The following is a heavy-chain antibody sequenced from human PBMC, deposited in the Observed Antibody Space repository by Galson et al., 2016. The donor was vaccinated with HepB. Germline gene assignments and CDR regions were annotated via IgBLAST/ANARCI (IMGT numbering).Heavy chain of an antibody. CDR1: GDSVYNNAAA. V-gene: IGHV6-1*01. D-gene: IGHD1-26*01. CDR3: ARAVMLGRSMDV. Sequence: CAISGDSVYNNAAAWVWIRQSPSRGLEWLGRTFYRSTWENHYAGSVKNRITISSDTSRNQFSLHLNSVTPEDTAVYYCARAVMLGRSMDVWGQGTTVTVSS. CDR2: TFYRSTWEN. J-gene: IGHJ6*02.